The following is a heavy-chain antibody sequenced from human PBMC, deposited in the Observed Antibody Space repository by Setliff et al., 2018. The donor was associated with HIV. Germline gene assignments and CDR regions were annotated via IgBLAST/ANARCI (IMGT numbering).Heavy chain of an antibody. CDR1: GYTFTGYY. CDR3: ATHPPYRSAWYMRS. Sequence: GASVKVSCKASGYTFTGYYMHWVRQAPGQGLEWMGWINPNSGGTTYAQKFQGRVTMTRDTSISTAYMEVSRLRSEDTAVYYCATHPPYRSAWYMRSWGQGTLVTVSS. V-gene: IGHV1-2*02. J-gene: IGHJ5*02. D-gene: IGHD6-19*01. CDR2: INPNSGGT.